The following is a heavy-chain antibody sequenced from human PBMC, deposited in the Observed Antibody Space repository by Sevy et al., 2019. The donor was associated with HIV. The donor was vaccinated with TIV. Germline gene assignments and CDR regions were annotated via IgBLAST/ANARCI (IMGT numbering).Heavy chain of an antibody. CDR2: ISNSGANT. V-gene: IGHV3-23*01. CDR1: GFTFTNYG. Sequence: QPGGSLRLSCAASGFTFTNYGMHWVRQAPGKGLEWVSGISNSGANTYYADSVRGRFTVSRDNSKNTVYLQLNSLRAEDTAIYYCAKEWTLLSDWYGEFDYWGQGTLVTVSS. J-gene: IGHJ4*02. D-gene: IGHD6-19*01. CDR3: AKEWTLLSDWYGEFDY.